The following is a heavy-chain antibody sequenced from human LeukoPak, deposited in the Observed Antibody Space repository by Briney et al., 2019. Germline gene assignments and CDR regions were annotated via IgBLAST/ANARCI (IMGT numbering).Heavy chain of an antibody. D-gene: IGHD4-17*01. V-gene: IGHV4-39*01. CDR2: IYYSGST. CDR3: ARQRFKYYFDY. Sequence: PSETLSLTCTVSGGSISSSSYYWGWIRQPPGKGLEWIGSIYYSGSTYYNPSLKSRVTISVDTSKNQFSLKLSSVTAADTAVYYCARQRFKYYFDYWGQEPWSPSPQ. J-gene: IGHJ4*01. CDR1: GGSISSSSYY.